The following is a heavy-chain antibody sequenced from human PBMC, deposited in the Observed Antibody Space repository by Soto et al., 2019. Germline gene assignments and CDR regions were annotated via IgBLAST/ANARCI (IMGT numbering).Heavy chain of an antibody. D-gene: IGHD6-19*01. J-gene: IGHJ4*02. CDR2: ISTSGATR. CDR1: GFTFSTDS. V-gene: IGHV3-48*02. CDR3: ARFFGSGFDY. Sequence: EVQLVESGGGLVQPGGSLRLSCVASGFTFSTDSMNWVRQAPGKGLEWVAHISTSGATRYYADSVKGRFTISRDNAKTSLYLQMDGLRNADTAVYYCARFFGSGFDYWGQGTLVTVSS.